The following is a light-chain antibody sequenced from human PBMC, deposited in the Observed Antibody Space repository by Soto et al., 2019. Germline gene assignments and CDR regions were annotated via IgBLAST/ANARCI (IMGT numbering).Light chain of an antibody. V-gene: IGLV2-8*01. CDR2: EVS. CDR3: SSYVGSNNFV. CDR1: SSDVGGYNY. J-gene: IGLJ1*01. Sequence: QSALTQPPSASGSPGQSVTISCTGTSSDVGGYNYVSWYQQHPGKAPKLIIYEVSKRPSGVPDRFSGSKSGNTASLTVSGLQAEDEADYYCSSYVGSNNFVFRTGTKVTVL.